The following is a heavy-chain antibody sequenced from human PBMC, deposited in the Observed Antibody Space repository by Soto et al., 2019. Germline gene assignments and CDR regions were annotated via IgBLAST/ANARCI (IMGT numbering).Heavy chain of an antibody. Sequence: PSETLFLTCAVSGGSISGYYWSWIRQPPGKGLEWIGYMYNTGSTVYNPSLKSRVTISVDTSKNQFSLKLSSVTAADTAVYYCARRYGSAFAFWGQGSMVTV. CDR1: GGSISGYY. CDR2: MYNTGST. J-gene: IGHJ3*01. V-gene: IGHV4-59*01. CDR3: ARRYGSAFAF. D-gene: IGHD3-10*01.